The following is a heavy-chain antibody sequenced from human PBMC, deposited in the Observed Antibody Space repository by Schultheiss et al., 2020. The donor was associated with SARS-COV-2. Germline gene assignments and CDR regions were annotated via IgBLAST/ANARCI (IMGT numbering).Heavy chain of an antibody. V-gene: IGHV3-30*01. D-gene: IGHD1-26*01. CDR1: GFTFSSYA. J-gene: IGHJ2*01. CDR2: ISYDGSNK. Sequence: GGSLRLSCAASGFTFSSYAMHWVRQAPGKGLEWVAVISYDGSNKYYADSVKGRFTISRDNAKNSLSLQMNSLRAEDTAVYYCARDSGSYGWYFDLWGRGTLVTVSS. CDR3: ARDSGSYGWYFDL.